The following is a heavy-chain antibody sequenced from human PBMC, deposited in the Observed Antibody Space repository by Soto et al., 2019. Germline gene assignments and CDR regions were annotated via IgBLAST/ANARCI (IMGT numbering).Heavy chain of an antibody. CDR2: IYWDDDK. V-gene: IGHV2-5*02. J-gene: IGHJ4*02. Sequence: SGPTLVNPTQTLTLTCTFSGFSLSTSGVGVGWIRQPPGKALEWLALIYWDDDKRYSPSLKSRLTITKDTSKNQVVLTMTNMDPVDTATYYCAHRPYYYDSSGYYGYFDYWGQGTLVTVSS. CDR3: AHRPYYYDSSGYYGYFDY. D-gene: IGHD3-22*01. CDR1: GFSLSTSGVG.